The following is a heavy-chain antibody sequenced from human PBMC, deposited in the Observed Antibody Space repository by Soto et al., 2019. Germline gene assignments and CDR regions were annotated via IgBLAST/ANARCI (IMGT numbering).Heavy chain of an antibody. CDR2: ISYHGMNK. CDR3: VRDLLGSGGHFDY. J-gene: IGHJ4*02. Sequence: PGGSLRLSCTASGFIFRSYGMHWVRQAPGKGLGWVAGISYHGMNKYYVDSVKGRFTISRDDSENTIYLQMDSVRAEDTAVYHCVRDLLGSGGHFDYWGQGTPVTVSS. V-gene: IGHV3-30*03. CDR1: GFIFRSYG. D-gene: IGHD7-27*01.